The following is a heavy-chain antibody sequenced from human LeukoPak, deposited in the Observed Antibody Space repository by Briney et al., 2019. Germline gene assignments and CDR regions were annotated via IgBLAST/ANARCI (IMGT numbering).Heavy chain of an antibody. CDR3: ATPVPHGSDPSLYYHYMDV. Sequence: SETLSLTCTVSGGSISSYYWSWIRQPAGKGLEWIGRIHTSGSTNYNPSLKSRVTMSVDTSKNQFSLKLSSVTAADTAVYYCATPVPHGSDPSLYYHYMDVWGKGTTVTISS. J-gene: IGHJ6*03. CDR1: GGSISSYY. CDR2: IHTSGST. D-gene: IGHD3-10*01. V-gene: IGHV4-4*07.